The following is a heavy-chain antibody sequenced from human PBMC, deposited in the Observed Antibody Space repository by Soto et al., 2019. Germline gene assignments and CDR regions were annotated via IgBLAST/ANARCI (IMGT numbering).Heavy chain of an antibody. D-gene: IGHD3-10*01. V-gene: IGHV3-23*01. J-gene: IGHJ4*01. Sequence: EVQLLQSGGGLVQPGGSLRLSCMASGFPSSTYGFSTYAMTWVRKPPGKGLEWVSVITGSGSHSYYADSVKGRFTISRDNSRNTLFLQMDSLRADDTAVYFCAKGTSSEFLLSFDDCGHGTLVTVSS. CDR3: AKGTSSEFLLSFDD. CDR1: GFPSSTYGFSTYA. CDR2: ITGSGSHS.